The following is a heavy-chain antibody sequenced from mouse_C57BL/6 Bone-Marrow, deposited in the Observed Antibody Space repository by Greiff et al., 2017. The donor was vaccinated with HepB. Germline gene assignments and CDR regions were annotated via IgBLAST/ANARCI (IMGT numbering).Heavy chain of an antibody. CDR2: IYPGGGYT. Sequence: QVQLQQSGAELVRPGPSVKMSCKASGYTFTNYWIGWAKQRPGHGLEWIGDIYPGGGYTNYNEKFKGKATLTADKSSSTAYMQFSSLTSEDSAIYYCASLYYYGSSPWFAYWGQGTLVTVSA. J-gene: IGHJ3*01. D-gene: IGHD1-1*01. CDR3: ASLYYYGSSPWFAY. CDR1: GYTFTNYW. V-gene: IGHV1-63*01.